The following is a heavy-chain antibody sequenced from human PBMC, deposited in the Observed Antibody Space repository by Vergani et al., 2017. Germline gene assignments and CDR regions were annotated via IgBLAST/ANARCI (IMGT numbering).Heavy chain of an antibody. CDR2: IRRRSEHYAT. V-gene: IGHV3-73*01. D-gene: IGHD3-10*01. J-gene: IGHJ4*02. CDR1: GFVFSESP. CDR3: ANEGSANRIRGWLDH. Sequence: EVQLMESGGGWAQPGGSLRLSCAASGFVFSESPIHWVRQVPGKGLEWLGHIRRRSEHYATAYGPSLIGRATISRDDSTNTAYLQLSSLGTDDTAVYYCANEGSANRIRGWLDHWGQGALVTVSS.